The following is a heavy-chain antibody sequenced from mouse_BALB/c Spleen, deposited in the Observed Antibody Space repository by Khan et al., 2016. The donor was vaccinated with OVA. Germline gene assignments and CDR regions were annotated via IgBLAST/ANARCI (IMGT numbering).Heavy chain of an antibody. CDR1: GFTFSSNT. CDR3: ARVPTFITTALDY. Sequence: EVELVESGGGLVQPGGSLKLSCAASGFTFSSNTMSWVRQTPEKRLEWVAYITNGGGSTYYPDTVKGRFTISRDNAKNTLYLQMSRLKSDDTAMYYCARVPTFITTALDYWGQGTSVTVSS. CDR2: ITNGGGST. J-gene: IGHJ4*01. V-gene: IGHV5-12-2*01. D-gene: IGHD1-2*01.